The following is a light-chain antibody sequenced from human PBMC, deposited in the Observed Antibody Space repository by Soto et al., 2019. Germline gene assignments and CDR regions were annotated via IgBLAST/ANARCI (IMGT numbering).Light chain of an antibody. J-gene: IGLJ2*01. CDR1: SSNIGSNT. CDR3: NSYTTASTLV. CDR2: EVS. V-gene: IGLV1-44*01. Sequence: QSVLTQPPSASGTPGQRVTISCSGSSSNIGSNTVNWYQQLPGTAPKLMIYEVSNRPSGVSNRFSGSKSGTTASLTISGLQAEDEADYFCNSYTTASTLVFGGGTKVTVL.